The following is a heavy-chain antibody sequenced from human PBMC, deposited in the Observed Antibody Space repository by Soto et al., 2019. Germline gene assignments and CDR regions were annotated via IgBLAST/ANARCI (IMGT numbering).Heavy chain of an antibody. Sequence: EVQLLESGGGLVQPGGSLRLSCAASGFTFSSYAMSWVRQAPGKGLEWVGRIRSKANSYATAYAASVKGRFTISRDDSKNTAYLQMNSLKTEDTAVYYCTPYYDILTGYQYWGQGTLVTVSS. D-gene: IGHD3-9*01. V-gene: IGHV3-73*01. CDR3: TPYYDILTGYQY. CDR1: GFTFSSYA. J-gene: IGHJ4*02. CDR2: IRSKANSYAT.